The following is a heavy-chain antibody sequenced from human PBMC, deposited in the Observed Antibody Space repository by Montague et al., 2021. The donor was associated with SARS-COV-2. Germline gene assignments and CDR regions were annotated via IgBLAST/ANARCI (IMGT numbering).Heavy chain of an antibody. Sequence: SETLSLTCTVSGGSISSSSYYWGWIRQPPGKGLEWIGSIYYSGSTYYNPSLKSRVTISVDTSKNQFSLKLSSVTAADTAVYYCARHGKNRIAMLVVVIGYFDYWGQGTLVTVSS. D-gene: IGHD3-22*01. CDR1: GGSISSSSYY. V-gene: IGHV4-39*01. CDR2: IYYSGST. J-gene: IGHJ4*02. CDR3: ARHGKNRIAMLVVVIGYFDY.